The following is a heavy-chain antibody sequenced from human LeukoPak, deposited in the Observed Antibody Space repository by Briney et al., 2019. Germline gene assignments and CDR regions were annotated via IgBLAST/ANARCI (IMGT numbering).Heavy chain of an antibody. V-gene: IGHV3-48*02. CDR2: ISSSSSTI. D-gene: IGHD3-16*01. CDR3: ASPGGYFDY. Sequence: PGGSLRLSCAASGFTFSSYAMSWVRQAPXXXLEWVSYISSSSSTIYYADSVKGRFTISRDNAKNSLYLQMNSLRDEDTAVYYCASPGGYFDYWGQGTLVTVSS. J-gene: IGHJ4*02. CDR1: GFTFSSYA.